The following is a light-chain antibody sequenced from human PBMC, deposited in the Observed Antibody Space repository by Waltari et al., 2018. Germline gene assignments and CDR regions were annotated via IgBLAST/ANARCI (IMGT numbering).Light chain of an antibody. Sequence: QSALTQPASVTGSPGQSVTISCTGTSSDIGVYNFVSWYQPHPGEAPKLMIYDVTNRPPGVSDRFSASKSGNTASLTISGLQAEDEGDYYCSSYTSSSTVVFGGGTKLTVL. V-gene: IGLV2-14*03. CDR1: SSDIGVYNF. J-gene: IGLJ2*01. CDR2: DVT. CDR3: SSYTSSSTVV.